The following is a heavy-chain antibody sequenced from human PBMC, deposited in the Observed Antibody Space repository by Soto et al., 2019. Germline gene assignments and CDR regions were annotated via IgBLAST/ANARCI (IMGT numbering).Heavy chain of an antibody. V-gene: IGHV3-23*01. CDR3: GRHWGG. CDR2: IATTGETT. D-gene: IGHD2-21*01. Sequence: EVQLLESGGGLVQPGGSLRLSCAASGFTFNTYDMSWVRQAPGTGLEWVSSIATTGETTFYADSVRGRFTISRDNSKNTLYLQINTLRAYETARYYCGRHWGGWGHGTLVTVSS. CDR1: GFTFNTYD. J-gene: IGHJ4*01.